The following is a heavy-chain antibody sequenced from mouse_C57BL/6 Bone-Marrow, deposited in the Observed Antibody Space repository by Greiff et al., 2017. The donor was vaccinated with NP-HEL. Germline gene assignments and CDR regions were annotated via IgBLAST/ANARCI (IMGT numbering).Heavy chain of an antibody. V-gene: IGHV1-82*01. J-gene: IGHJ2*01. CDR3: ASYSNYYFDY. CDR1: GYAFSSSW. D-gene: IGHD2-5*01. Sequence: QVQLKQSGPELVKPGASVKISCKASGYAFSSSWMNWVKQRPGKGLEWIGRIYPGDGDTNYNGKFNGKATLTADKSSSTAYMQLSSLTSEDSAVYFCASYSNYYFDYWGQGTTLTVSS. CDR2: IYPGDGDT.